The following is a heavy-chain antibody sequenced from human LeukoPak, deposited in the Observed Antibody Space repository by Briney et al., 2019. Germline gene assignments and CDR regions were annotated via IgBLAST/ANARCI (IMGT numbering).Heavy chain of an antibody. CDR2: IKQDGSEK. D-gene: IGHD6-13*01. Sequence: GGSLRLSCAASGFTFSSYWMSWVRQAPGKGLEWVANIKQDGSEKYYVDSVKGRFTISRDNAKDSLYLQMNSLRAEDTAVYYCASAVAAAGNGDAFDIWGQGTMVTVSS. CDR3: ASAVAAAGNGDAFDI. J-gene: IGHJ3*02. CDR1: GFTFSSYW. V-gene: IGHV3-7*01.